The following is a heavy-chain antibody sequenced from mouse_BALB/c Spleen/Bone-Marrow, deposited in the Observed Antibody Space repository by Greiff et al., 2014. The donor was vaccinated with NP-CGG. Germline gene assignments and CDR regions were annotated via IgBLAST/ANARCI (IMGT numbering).Heavy chain of an antibody. CDR1: GDSITRGY. CDR3: ATGYYFDY. CDR2: ITYSANT. Sequence: DVKLQESGPSLVKPSQTLSLTCSVTGDSITRGYWNWIRKFPGNKLEYMGYITYSANTYYNPSLKSRLSITRDTSKNQYYLQLNSVTTEDTATYYCATGYYFDYWGQGTTLIVSS. D-gene: IGHD4-1*01. J-gene: IGHJ2*01. V-gene: IGHV3-8*02.